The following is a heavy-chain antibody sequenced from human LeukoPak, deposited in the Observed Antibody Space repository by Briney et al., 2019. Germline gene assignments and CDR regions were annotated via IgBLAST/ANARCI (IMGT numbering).Heavy chain of an antibody. CDR2: ISSSGSTI. CDR1: GFTFSDYY. V-gene: IGHV3-11*01. CDR3: AKDISNTLPFDY. J-gene: IGHJ4*02. D-gene: IGHD2-15*01. Sequence: GGSLRLSCAASGFTFSDYYMSWIRQAPGKGLEWVSYISSSGSTIYYADSVKGRFTISRDNAKNSLYLQMNSLRAEDTAVYYCAKDISNTLPFDYWGQGTLVTVSS.